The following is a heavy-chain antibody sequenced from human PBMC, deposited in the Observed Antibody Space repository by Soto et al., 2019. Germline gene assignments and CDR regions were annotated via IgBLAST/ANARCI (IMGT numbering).Heavy chain of an antibody. CDR3: TRRHFSYGMDV. CDR1: GGTFGTYD. CDR2: IIPLFGTA. J-gene: IGHJ6*02. Sequence: QVQLVQSGAEVKKPGSSVKVSCKASGGTFGTYDISWVRQAPGQGLEWMGGIIPLFGTANYAQKCQGRVTITADKSKTTAYMELSRLRSEKSAIYYCTRRHFSYGMDVWGQGTTVTVSS. V-gene: IGHV1-69*06.